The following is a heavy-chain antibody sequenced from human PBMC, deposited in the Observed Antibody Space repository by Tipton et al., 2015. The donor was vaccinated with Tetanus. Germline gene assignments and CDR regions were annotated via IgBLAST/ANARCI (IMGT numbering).Heavy chain of an antibody. J-gene: IGHJ5*02. D-gene: IGHD3-22*01. Sequence: TLSLTCAVHGGSFRDYFWSWLRQSPGKGLEWIGEVNYAGSTNYNPSLKSRVTMSVDVSKKQLSLRLTSVTAADTAVYYCAASVVRWFDPWDQGTLVTVSS. CDR1: GGSFRDYF. V-gene: IGHV4-34*01. CDR3: AASVVRWFDP. CDR2: VNYAGST.